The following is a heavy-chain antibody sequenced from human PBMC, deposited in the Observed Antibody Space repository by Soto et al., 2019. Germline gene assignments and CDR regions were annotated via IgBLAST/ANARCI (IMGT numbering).Heavy chain of an antibody. Sequence: PGGSLSLSCAASGFTFSSCGMYWVCQAPGKGLEWEAVVCNEGSNKYYENSANNRFTISRDNSKNTLYLQMNSLRAEETAVYYGARVGWLQPEYYYNYGMDVWGQGTTVTVSS. CDR3: ARVGWLQPEYYYNYGMDV. CDR2: VCNEGSNK. V-gene: IGHV3-33*01. CDR1: GFTFSSCG. J-gene: IGHJ6*02. D-gene: IGHD5-12*01.